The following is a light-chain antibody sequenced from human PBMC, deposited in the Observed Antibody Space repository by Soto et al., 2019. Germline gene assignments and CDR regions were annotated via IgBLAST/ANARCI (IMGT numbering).Light chain of an antibody. CDR2: GAS. CDR1: QRVSSSY. CDR3: QQYGSSLFT. V-gene: IGKV3-20*01. J-gene: IGKJ3*01. Sequence: EIVLTQSPGTLSLSPGERATLSCRASQRVSSSYLAWYQQKPGQAPRLLIHGASSRATGIPDRFSGSGSGTDFTLTISRLEPEDFAVYYCQQYGSSLFTFGPGTKVDIK.